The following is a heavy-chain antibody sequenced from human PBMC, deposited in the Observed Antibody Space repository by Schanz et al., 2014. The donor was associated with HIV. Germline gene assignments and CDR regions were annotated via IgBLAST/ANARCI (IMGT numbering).Heavy chain of an antibody. V-gene: IGHV3-9*01. Sequence: EVQLVESGGGLVKPGGSLRLSCAASGFTFNTYAMNWVRQAPGKGLEWVSGISWNSGSKGYAESVKGRFTISRDNAKNSLYLHINSLRVEDTALYYCAKGPYGGNSYYFEYWGQGTLVTVSS. J-gene: IGHJ4*02. CDR2: ISWNSGSK. CDR1: GFTFNTYA. CDR3: AKGPYGGNSYYFEY. D-gene: IGHD2-21*02.